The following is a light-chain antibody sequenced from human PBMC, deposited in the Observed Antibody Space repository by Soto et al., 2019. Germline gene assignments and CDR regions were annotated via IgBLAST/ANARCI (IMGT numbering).Light chain of an antibody. CDR2: AAS. CDR3: QQRSNWPPIT. J-gene: IGKJ5*01. V-gene: IGKV3-11*01. Sequence: EIVLTHSPATLSFSPGERATLSCRSSQNISVYLAWYRQKPGQAPRLLIYAASNRATGIPARFSGSGSGTDFTLTISSLEPEDFAVYYCQQRSNWPPITFGQGTRLEIK. CDR1: QNISVY.